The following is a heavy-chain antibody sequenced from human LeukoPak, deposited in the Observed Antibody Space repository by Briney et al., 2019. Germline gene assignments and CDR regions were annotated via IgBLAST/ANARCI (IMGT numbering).Heavy chain of an antibody. V-gene: IGHV4-38-2*02. CDR3: ARYGDYQGFDY. Sequence: PSETLSLTCTVSGYSISNGYYWAWLRQPPGKGLEWIGSIYHSGSTNYNPSLKSRVTMSVDTSKNQFSLKLSSVTAADTAVYYCARYGDYQGFDYWGQGTLVTVSS. CDR1: GYSISNGYY. D-gene: IGHD4-17*01. J-gene: IGHJ4*02. CDR2: IYHSGST.